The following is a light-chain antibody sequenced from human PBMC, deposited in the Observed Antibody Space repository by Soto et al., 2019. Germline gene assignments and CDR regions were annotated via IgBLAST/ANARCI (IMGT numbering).Light chain of an antibody. CDR2: AAT. CDR1: TGIRTD. J-gene: IGKJ1*01. CDR3: LQDYNYPWT. V-gene: IGKV1-6*01. Sequence: AIQLTQSPSSLSASVGDRVTITCRASTGIRTDLSWYQQKPGKVPTVLIYAATSLHSGVPSRFSGSGSGTDFTLTISSLQPEDFATYYCLQDYNYPWTFGQGTKVDIK.